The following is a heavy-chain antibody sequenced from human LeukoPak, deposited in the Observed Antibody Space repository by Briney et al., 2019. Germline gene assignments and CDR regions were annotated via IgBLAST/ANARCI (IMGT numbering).Heavy chain of an antibody. CDR1: GFTFSSYA. V-gene: IGHV3-23*01. Sequence: GGSLRLSCAASGFTFSSYAMSWVRQAPGKGLEWVSAISGSGGSTYYADSVKGRFTISRDNSKNTLYLQMNSLRAEDTAVYHCAKDPARYGLTYPDYWGQGTLVTVSS. CDR3: AKDPARYGLTYPDY. J-gene: IGHJ4*02. CDR2: ISGSGGST. D-gene: IGHD5-18*01.